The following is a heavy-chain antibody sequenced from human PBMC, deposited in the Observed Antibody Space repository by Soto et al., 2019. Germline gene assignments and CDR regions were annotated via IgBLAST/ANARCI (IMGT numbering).Heavy chain of an antibody. J-gene: IGHJ4*02. CDR2: IWYDGSNK. CDR3: ARDLPGAHTAMVLVV. Sequence: QVQLVESGGGVVQPGRSLRLSCAASGFTFSSYGMHWVRQAPGKGLEWVAVIWYDGSNKYYADSVKGRFTISRDNSKNTLYLQMNSLRAEDTAVYYSARDLPGAHTAMVLVVWGQGTLVTVSS. CDR1: GFTFSSYG. D-gene: IGHD5-18*01. V-gene: IGHV3-33*01.